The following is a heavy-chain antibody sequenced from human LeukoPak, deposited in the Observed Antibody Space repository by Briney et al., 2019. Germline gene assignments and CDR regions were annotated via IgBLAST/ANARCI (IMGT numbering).Heavy chain of an antibody. CDR1: GGTFSSYA. D-gene: IGHD3-22*01. V-gene: IGHV1-69*13. J-gene: IGHJ5*02. CDR3: ARDAEYYYDSSGYYNWFDP. CDR2: IIPIFGTA. Sequence: ASVKVSCKASGGTFSSYAISWVRQAPGQGLEWMGGIIPIFGTANYAQKFQGRVTITADESTSTAYMELSSLRSEDTAVYYCARDAEYYYDSSGYYNWFDPWGQGTLVTVSS.